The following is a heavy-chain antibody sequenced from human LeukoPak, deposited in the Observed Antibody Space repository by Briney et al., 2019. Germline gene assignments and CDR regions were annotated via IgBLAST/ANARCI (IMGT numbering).Heavy chain of an antibody. Sequence: GASVKVSCKASGGTFSSYAISWVRQAPGQGLEWMGGIIPIFGTANYAQKFQGRVTITADESTSTAYMELSSLRSEDTAVYYCARGGRFSSSWYLAYYFDYWGQGTLVTVSS. J-gene: IGHJ4*02. V-gene: IGHV1-69*13. CDR2: IIPIFGTA. CDR3: ARGGRFSSSWYLAYYFDY. CDR1: GGTFSSYA. D-gene: IGHD6-13*01.